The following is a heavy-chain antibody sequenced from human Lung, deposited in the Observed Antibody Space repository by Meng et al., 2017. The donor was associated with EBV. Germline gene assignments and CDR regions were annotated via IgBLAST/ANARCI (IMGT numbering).Heavy chain of an antibody. V-gene: IGHV3-15*01. CDR3: TTIHYFRSKEY. CDR2: IKSKTDGGTT. J-gene: IGHJ4*02. CDR1: GFTFSNAW. Sequence: EVQLVESGGGWVKPGGSLRSSCAASGFTFSNAWMSWVRQAPGKGLEWVGRIKSKTDGGTTDYAAPVKGRFTISRDDSKNTLYLQMNGLKTEDTAVYYCTTIHYFRSKEYWGQGTLVTVS. D-gene: IGHD3-9*01.